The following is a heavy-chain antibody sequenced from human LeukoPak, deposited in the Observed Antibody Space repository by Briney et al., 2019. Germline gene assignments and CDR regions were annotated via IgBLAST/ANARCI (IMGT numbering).Heavy chain of an antibody. CDR3: ARNRSVAGPYYYYYYMDV. Sequence: SETLSLTCIVSGGSISSYYWGWIRQPPGKGLEWIGYIYYSGSTNYNPSLKRRVTISVDTSKNQFSLKLSSVTAADTALYYCARNRSVAGPYYYYYYMDVWGKGTTVTVSS. J-gene: IGHJ6*03. D-gene: IGHD6-19*01. V-gene: IGHV4-59*01. CDR2: IYYSGST. CDR1: GGSISSYY.